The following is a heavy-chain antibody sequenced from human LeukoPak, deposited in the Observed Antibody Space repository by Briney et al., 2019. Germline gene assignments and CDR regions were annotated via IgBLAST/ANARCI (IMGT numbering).Heavy chain of an antibody. D-gene: IGHD3-10*01. CDR1: GFTFDDYG. CDR2: INWNGGST. Sequence: GESLKISCAASGFTFDDYGMSWVRQAPGKGLEWVSGINWNGGSTGYADSVKGRFTISRDNAKNSLYLQMNSLRAEDTALYYCARILLWFGETSDAFDIWGQGTMVTVSS. J-gene: IGHJ3*02. V-gene: IGHV3-20*04. CDR3: ARILLWFGETSDAFDI.